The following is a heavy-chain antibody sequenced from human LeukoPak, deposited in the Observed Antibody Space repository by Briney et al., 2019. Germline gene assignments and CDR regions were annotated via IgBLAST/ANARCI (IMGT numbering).Heavy chain of an antibody. CDR2: INPSSGGS. J-gene: IGHJ4*02. Sequence: ASVKVSCKASGYTFTGYYMHWVRQAPGQGLEWMGWINPSSGGSNFAQQFQGRVTMTTDTSISTAYMELSRLTSDDTAVYYCASGKYCSGGTCYPGSAVYWGQGTLVTVSS. V-gene: IGHV1-2*02. CDR1: GYTFTGYY. D-gene: IGHD2-15*01. CDR3: ASGKYCSGGTCYPGSAVY.